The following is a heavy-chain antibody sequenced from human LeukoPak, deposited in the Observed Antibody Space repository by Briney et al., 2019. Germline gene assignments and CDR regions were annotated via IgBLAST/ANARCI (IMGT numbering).Heavy chain of an antibody. CDR3: ARAAAGTIDY. Sequence: SVKVSCKASAGTLSSYAICWVRQAPGQVLEWKGRFIPIFGTANYAQKFQGRVTITADESTTTAYMELSSLRSEDTAVYYCARAAAGTIDYWGQGTLVTVSS. D-gene: IGHD6-13*01. CDR1: AGTLSSYA. CDR2: FIPIFGTA. V-gene: IGHV1-69*13. J-gene: IGHJ4*02.